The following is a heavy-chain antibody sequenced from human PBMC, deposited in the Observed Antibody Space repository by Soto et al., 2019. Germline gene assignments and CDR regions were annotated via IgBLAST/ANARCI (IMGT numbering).Heavy chain of an antibody. D-gene: IGHD3-10*01. V-gene: IGHV3-23*01. CDR2: ISGSGGRA. CDR1: GFTFINYA. Sequence: EVQLLESGGDLVQPGGSLRLSCAASGFTFINYAMSWVRQAPGLGLXXXXXISGSGGRADYADSVRGRFTISRDNXKXTXXLQMNSLRVDDTAIYYCAKYYASGSYYHFDSWGQGTLVTVSS. J-gene: IGHJ4*02. CDR3: AKYYASGSYYHFDS.